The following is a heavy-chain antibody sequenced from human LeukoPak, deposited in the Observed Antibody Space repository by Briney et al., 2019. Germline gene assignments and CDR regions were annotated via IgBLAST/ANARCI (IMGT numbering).Heavy chain of an antibody. CDR3: ARDRFMVGIGWYFDL. D-gene: IGHD2-21*01. CDR2: IYYYDGST. J-gene: IGHJ2*01. CDR1: GGSISSGGYY. V-gene: IGHV4-30-2*01. Sequence: PSETLSLTCTVSGGSISSGGYYWSWIRQPPGKGLEWIGYIYYYDGSTDSNPSLKSRVTISVDRSKNQFSLKLNSVTAADTAVYYCARDRFMVGIGWYFDLWGRGTLVTVSS.